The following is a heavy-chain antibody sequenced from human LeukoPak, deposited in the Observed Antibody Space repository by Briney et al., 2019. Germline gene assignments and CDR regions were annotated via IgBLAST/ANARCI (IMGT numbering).Heavy chain of an antibody. V-gene: IGHV1-2*02. CDR1: GYTFNGYY. J-gene: IGHJ3*02. D-gene: IGHD3-3*01. CDR3: ARFGVVTNDAFDI. CDR2: INPNSGVT. Sequence: ASVNVSCKASGYTFNGYYIHWVRQAPGQGPEWMGWINPNSGVTKYAQQFQGRVTMTWDTSVSTAFMELYRLTSDDTAMYYCARFGVVTNDAFDIWGQGTVVTISS.